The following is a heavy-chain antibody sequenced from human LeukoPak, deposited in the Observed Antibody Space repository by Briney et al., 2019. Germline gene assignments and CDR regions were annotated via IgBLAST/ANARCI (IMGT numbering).Heavy chain of an antibody. Sequence: PGRSLRLSCAASGFTFSSYAMHWVRQAPGKGLEWVAVISYDGSNKYYADSVKGRFTISRDNSKNTLYLQMNSLRAEDTAVYYCAKGGRLVRGVINPFDYWGQGTLVTVSS. CDR1: GFTFSSYA. CDR2: ISYDGSNK. D-gene: IGHD3-10*01. CDR3: AKGGRLVRGVINPFDY. V-gene: IGHV3-30-3*01. J-gene: IGHJ4*02.